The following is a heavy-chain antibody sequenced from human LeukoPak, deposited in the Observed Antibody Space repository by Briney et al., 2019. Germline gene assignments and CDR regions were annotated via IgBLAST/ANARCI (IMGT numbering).Heavy chain of an antibody. CDR2: ISGSGGST. V-gene: IGHV3-23*01. CDR3: AMATYAPSAFDI. D-gene: IGHD5-24*01. Sequence: GGSLRLSCVASGFTISSNYMSWVRQAPGKGLEWVSAISGSGGSTYYADSVKGRFTISRDNSKNTLYLQMNSLRAEDTAVYYCAMATYAPSAFDIWGQGTMVTVSS. J-gene: IGHJ3*02. CDR1: GFTISSNY.